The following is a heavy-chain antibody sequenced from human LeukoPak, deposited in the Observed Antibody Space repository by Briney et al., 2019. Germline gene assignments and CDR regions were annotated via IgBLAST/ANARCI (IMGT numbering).Heavy chain of an antibody. CDR3: ATDRLTTGAFDI. Sequence: ASAKVSCKVSGYTLTELSMHWVRQAPGKGLEWMGGFDPEDGETIYAQKFQGRVTMTEGTSTDAAYMELSSLRSEDTAVYYCATDRLTTGAFDIWGQGTMVTVSS. CDR2: FDPEDGET. CDR1: GYTLTELS. J-gene: IGHJ3*02. V-gene: IGHV1-24*01. D-gene: IGHD4-17*01.